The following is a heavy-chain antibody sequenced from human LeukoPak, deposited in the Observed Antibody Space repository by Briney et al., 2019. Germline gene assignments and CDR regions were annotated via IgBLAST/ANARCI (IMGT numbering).Heavy chain of an antibody. CDR2: IPYDGSNK. CDR1: GFTFSSYG. Sequence: GGSLRLSCAASGFTFSSYGMHWVRQAPGKGLEWVAVIPYDGSNKYYADSVKGRFTISRDNSKNTLYLQMNSLRAEDTAVYYCAKDGDYDFWSGPTYYFDYWGQGTLVTVSS. V-gene: IGHV3-30*18. D-gene: IGHD3-3*01. CDR3: AKDGDYDFWSGPTYYFDY. J-gene: IGHJ4*02.